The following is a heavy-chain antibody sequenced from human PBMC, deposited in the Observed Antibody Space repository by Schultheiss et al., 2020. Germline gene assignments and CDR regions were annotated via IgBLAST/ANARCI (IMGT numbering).Heavy chain of an antibody. CDR3: AKRNDYYDSSGYYGMDV. Sequence: SATLSLTCTVSGGSISSSSYYWGWIRQPPGKGLEWIGYIYYSGSTYYNPSLKSRVTISVDTSKNQFSLQLNSVTPEDTAVYYCAKRNDYYDSSGYYGMDVWGQGTTVTVSS. CDR2: IYYSGST. CDR1: GGSISSSSYY. V-gene: IGHV4-39*07. D-gene: IGHD3-22*01. J-gene: IGHJ6*02.